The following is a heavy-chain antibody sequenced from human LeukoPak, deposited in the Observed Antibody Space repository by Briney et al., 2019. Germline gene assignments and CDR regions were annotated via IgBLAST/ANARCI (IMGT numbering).Heavy chain of an antibody. Sequence: GGSLRLSCATSGFTFSSNWMSWVRHVPGRGLDWVANIKPDGSAQYYAASVKGRFTVSRDNAKNSLYLQMNSLRVEDTAVYYCARADNSSWHNWGQGTLVTVSA. CDR2: IKPDGSAQ. D-gene: IGHD6-13*01. CDR3: ARADNSSWHN. V-gene: IGHV3-7*01. J-gene: IGHJ4*02. CDR1: GFTFSSNW.